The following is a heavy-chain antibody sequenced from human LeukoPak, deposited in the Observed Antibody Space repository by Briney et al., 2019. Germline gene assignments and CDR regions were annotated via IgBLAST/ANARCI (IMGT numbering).Heavy chain of an antibody. J-gene: IGHJ4*02. CDR1: GFTVSSNY. CDR3: ARHADH. Sequence: GGSLRLSCAASGFTVSSNYMNWVRQAPGKGLEWVSVIYSGGSTFYADSVKGRFTIFRDNSKNTLYLQMNSLGAEDTAVYYCARHADHWGQGTLVTVSS. CDR2: IYSGGST. V-gene: IGHV3-66*04.